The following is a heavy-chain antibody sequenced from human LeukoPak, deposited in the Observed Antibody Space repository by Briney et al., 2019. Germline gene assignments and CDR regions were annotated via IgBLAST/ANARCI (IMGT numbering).Heavy chain of an antibody. CDR2: ISPYNGNT. D-gene: IGHD1-14*01. V-gene: IGHV1-18*01. CDR1: GYSFISYG. J-gene: IGHJ4*02. Sequence: ASVKVSCKASGYSFISYGLYWVRQAPGQGLEWMGCISPYNGNTNYAQNLQGRVTMTTDTSTSTAYMELRSLRSDDTAVYYCARVDNGGFTWSLYYFDYWGQGTLVTVSS. CDR3: ARVDNGGFTWSLYYFDY.